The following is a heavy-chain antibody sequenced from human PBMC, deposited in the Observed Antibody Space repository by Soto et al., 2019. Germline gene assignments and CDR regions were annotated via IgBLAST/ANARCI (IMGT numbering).Heavy chain of an antibody. Sequence: LSLTCTVSGGSIDRSNYYWDWIRQPPGKGLEWIGTTYYNGNAYYNPSLKSRVTMSVDTSKNQFSLKLISVTAADTAVYYCARHFVAVVIKGWGYWGQGTLVTVSS. V-gene: IGHV4-39*01. CDR2: TYYNGNA. CDR1: GGSIDRSNYY. D-gene: IGHD3-22*01. CDR3: ARHFVAVVIKGWGY. J-gene: IGHJ4*02.